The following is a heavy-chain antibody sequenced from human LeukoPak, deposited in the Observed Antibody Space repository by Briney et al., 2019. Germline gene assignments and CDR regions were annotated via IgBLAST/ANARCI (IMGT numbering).Heavy chain of an antibody. CDR3: APIVVVPAAWIWFDP. V-gene: IGHV3-23*01. D-gene: IGHD2-2*01. J-gene: IGHJ5*02. Sequence: GGSLRLSCAASGFTFSSYAMSWVRQAPGKGLEWVSAISGSGGSTYYADSVKGRFTISRDNSKNTLYLQMNSLRAEDTAVYYCAPIVVVPAAWIWFDPWGRGTLVTVSS. CDR2: ISGSGGST. CDR1: GFTFSSYA.